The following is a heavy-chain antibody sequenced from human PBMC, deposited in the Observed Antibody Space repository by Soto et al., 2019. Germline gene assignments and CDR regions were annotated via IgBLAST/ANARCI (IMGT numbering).Heavy chain of an antibody. CDR1: GFTFTSSA. CDR3: AADLGQQQLEFDP. CDR2: IVVGSGNT. J-gene: IGHJ5*02. Sequence: ASVKVSCTASGFTFTSSAVQWVRQARGQRLEWIGWIVVGSGNTNYAQKFQERVTITRDMSTSTAYMELSSLRSEDTAVYYCAADLGQQQLEFDPWGQGTLVTVSS. D-gene: IGHD6-13*01. V-gene: IGHV1-58*01.